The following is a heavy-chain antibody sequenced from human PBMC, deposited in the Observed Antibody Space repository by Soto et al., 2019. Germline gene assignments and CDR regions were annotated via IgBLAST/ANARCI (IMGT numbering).Heavy chain of an antibody. CDR3: AKDVGGWLISHFDY. D-gene: IGHD6-19*01. J-gene: IGHJ4*02. Sequence: GGCLRLSCAASGITFSSCAMSWVSQAPGKGLEWVSAISGSGGSTYYADSVKGRFTISRDNSKNTLYLQMNSLRAEDTAVYYCAKDVGGWLISHFDYWGQGTLVTVSS. V-gene: IGHV3-23*01. CDR2: ISGSGGST. CDR1: GITFSSCA.